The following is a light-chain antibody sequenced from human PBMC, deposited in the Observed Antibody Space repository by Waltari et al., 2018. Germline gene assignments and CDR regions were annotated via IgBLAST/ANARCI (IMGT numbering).Light chain of an antibody. CDR2: RAS. J-gene: IGKJ3*01. Sequence: DIQMTQSPSSLSASVGDTVTITCQASQGIGNSLNWYQQKPGTAPKLLIYRASSLQSGIPSRFSGSGSGTDFTLTISSLQPEDFATYYCQQGYSYPFTFGPGTKLDIK. CDR1: QGIGNS. V-gene: IGKV1-NL1*01. CDR3: QQGYSYPFT.